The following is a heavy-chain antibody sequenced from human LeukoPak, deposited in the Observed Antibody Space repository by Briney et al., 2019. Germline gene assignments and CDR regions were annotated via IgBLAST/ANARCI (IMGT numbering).Heavy chain of an antibody. D-gene: IGHD6-13*01. CDR1: GYTFTSYD. J-gene: IGHJ6*02. Sequence: ASVKVSCKASGYTFTSYDINWVRQATGQGLEWMGWMNPNSGNTGYAQKFQGRVTMTRNTSISTAYMELSSLRSEGTAVYYCARGRHSSSWSYYYGMDVWGQGTTVTVSS. CDR3: ARGRHSSSWSYYYGMDV. V-gene: IGHV1-8*01. CDR2: MNPNSGNT.